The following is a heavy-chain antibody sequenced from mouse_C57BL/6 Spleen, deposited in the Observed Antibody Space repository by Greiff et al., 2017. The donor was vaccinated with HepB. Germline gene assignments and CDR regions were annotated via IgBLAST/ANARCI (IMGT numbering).Heavy chain of an antibody. CDR1: GYTFTSYW. CDR2: IDPSDSYT. J-gene: IGHJ3*01. Sequence: QVQLQQSGAELVRPGTSVKLSCKASGYTFTSYWMHWVKQRPGQGLEWIGVIDPSDSYTNYNQKFKGKATLTVDTSSSTAYMQLSSLTSEDSAVYYCARSGSSGYVAYWGQGTLVTVSA. D-gene: IGHD3-2*02. V-gene: IGHV1-59*01. CDR3: ARSGSSGYVAY.